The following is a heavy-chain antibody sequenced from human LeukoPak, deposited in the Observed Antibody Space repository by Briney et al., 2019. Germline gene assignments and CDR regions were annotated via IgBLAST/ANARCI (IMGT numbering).Heavy chain of an antibody. CDR2: FDPEDGET. V-gene: IGHV1-24*01. CDR1: GYTLTELS. D-gene: IGHD3-3*01. CDR3: ARGIWSSRQSAFDI. Sequence: ASVKVSCKVSGYTLTELSMHWVRQAPGKGLEWMGGFDPEDGETIYAQKLQGRVTMTTDTSTSTAYMELRSLRSDDTAVYYCARGIWSSRQSAFDIWGQGTMVTVSS. J-gene: IGHJ3*02.